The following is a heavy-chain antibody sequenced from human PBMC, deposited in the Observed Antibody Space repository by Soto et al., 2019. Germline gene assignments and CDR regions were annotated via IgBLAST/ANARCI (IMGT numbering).Heavy chain of an antibody. CDR1: GFTFAAYY. CDR3: ARDGRNTYTSREVWDFDY. D-gene: IGHD2-2*02. CDR2: IKPDSGAS. J-gene: IGHJ4*01. V-gene: IGHV1-2*04. Sequence: ASVKVSCKTSGFTFAAYYIHWVRQVPGQGLEWMGWIKPDSGASFSAQKFHDWVTLTRDTSINTAYMELRSLRSDDTAVYYCARDGRNTYTSREVWDFDYWG.